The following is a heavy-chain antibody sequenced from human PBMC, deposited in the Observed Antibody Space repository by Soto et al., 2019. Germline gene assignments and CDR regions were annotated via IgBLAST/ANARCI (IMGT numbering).Heavy chain of an antibody. D-gene: IGHD6-19*01. CDR2: ISYDGSNK. CDR1: GFTFSSYA. Sequence: QVQLVESGGGVVQPGRSLRLSCAASGFTFSSYAMHWVRQAPGKGLEWVAVISYDGSNKYYADSVKGRFTISRDNSKNTLYLQMTSLRSEDTAVYYCARQYSSGWYSHDAFDIWGQGTMVTVSS. J-gene: IGHJ3*02. V-gene: IGHV3-30-3*01. CDR3: ARQYSSGWYSHDAFDI.